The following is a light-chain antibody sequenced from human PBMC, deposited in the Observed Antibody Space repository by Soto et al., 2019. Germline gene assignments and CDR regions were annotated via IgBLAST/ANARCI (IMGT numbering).Light chain of an antibody. CDR2: PAS. V-gene: IGKV1-9*01. Sequence: DIQLTQSPSFLSASVGDRVTVSCRASQDISTYLAWFQQKPGKVPQLLVYPASTLQDGVPSRFSGLGSGTEFTLTINNLQAEDFATYYCQYLRAYPFSFGQGTKLDIK. CDR3: QYLRAYPFS. J-gene: IGKJ2*03. CDR1: QDISTY.